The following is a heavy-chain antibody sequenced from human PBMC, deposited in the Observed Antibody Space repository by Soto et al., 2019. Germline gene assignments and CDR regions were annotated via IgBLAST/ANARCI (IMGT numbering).Heavy chain of an antibody. CDR3: ARAFKGFIAAAGFDY. V-gene: IGHV3-64*01. CDR1: GFPFTTSS. D-gene: IGHD6-13*01. Sequence: PPASLTPSPLTSGFPFTTSSPHALRQTPREGLKYGSAISSNGGSTYYANSVKGRFTISRDNSKNSLYLQMGSLRADDMAVYYCARAFKGFIAAAGFDYWGQGTLVTVSS. CDR2: ISSNGGST. J-gene: IGHJ4*02.